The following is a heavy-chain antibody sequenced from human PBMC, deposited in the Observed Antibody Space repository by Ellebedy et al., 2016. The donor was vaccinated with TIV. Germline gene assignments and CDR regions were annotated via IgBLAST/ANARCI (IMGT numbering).Heavy chain of an antibody. CDR2: IYHSGKT. CDR3: ARVRNYYDSSGYYCPYNWFDP. D-gene: IGHD3-22*01. V-gene: IGHV4-30-2*01. J-gene: IGHJ5*02. Sequence: LRLXCAVSGDSISSGGYSWSWIRQPPGKGLEWIGYIYHSGKTYYNPSLKSRVTISVDRPKNQFSVRLNSVTAADTAVYYCARVRNYYDSSGYYCPYNWFDPWGQGTLVTVSS. CDR1: GDSISSGGYS.